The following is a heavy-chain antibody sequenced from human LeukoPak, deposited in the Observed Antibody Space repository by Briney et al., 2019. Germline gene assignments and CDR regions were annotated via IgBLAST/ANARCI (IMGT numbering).Heavy chain of an antibody. J-gene: IGHJ4*02. CDR1: GFTFSSYS. V-gene: IGHV3-21*01. CDR2: ITSGSSYI. Sequence: GGSLRLSCAASGFTFSSYSMNWVRQAPGKGLEWVSSITSGSSYIYYADSVKGRFTISRDNSKNTLYLQMNRLRAEDTAVYYCARDVWDDTFDYWGQGTLVTVSS. CDR3: ARDVWDDTFDY. D-gene: IGHD3-22*01.